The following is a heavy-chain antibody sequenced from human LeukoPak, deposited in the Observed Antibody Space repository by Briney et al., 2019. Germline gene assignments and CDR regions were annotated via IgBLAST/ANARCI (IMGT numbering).Heavy chain of an antibody. Sequence: SETLSLTCAVSGDSISSTNWWSWVRQPPGKGLEWIGETYHSGSTNYNPSLKSRVTISVDKSKNHFSLNLYSVTAADTAVYYCARIPTDGYDGNYFYYYYGMDVWGQGTTVTVSS. CDR1: GDSISSTNW. V-gene: IGHV4-4*02. D-gene: IGHD1-26*01. J-gene: IGHJ6*02. CDR3: ARIPTDGYDGNYFYYYYGMDV. CDR2: TYHSGST.